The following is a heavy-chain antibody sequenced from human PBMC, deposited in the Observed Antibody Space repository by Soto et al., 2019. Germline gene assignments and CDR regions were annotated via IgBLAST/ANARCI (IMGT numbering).Heavy chain of an antibody. D-gene: IGHD3-22*01. CDR1: GFTFSNYA. V-gene: IGHV3-23*01. J-gene: IGHJ3*02. CDR2: ISGSGGST. CDR3: ASVRLEVRKGVYAFDI. Sequence: GGSLRLSCAASGFTFSNYAVTWVRQAPGKGLEWVSTISGSGGSTYYADSVKGRFTISRDNPKNTLYLQMNSLRAEDTAVYYCASVRLEVRKGVYAFDIWGQRTMVTVS.